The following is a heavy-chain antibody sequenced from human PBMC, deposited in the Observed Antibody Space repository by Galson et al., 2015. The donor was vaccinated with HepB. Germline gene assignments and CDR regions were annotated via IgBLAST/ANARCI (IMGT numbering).Heavy chain of an antibody. J-gene: IGHJ4*02. V-gene: IGHV3-64*01. CDR3: ATVRDYDNTWANDY. CDR2: ITASGGNT. Sequence: SLRLSCAGSGFTFSNYDMQWVRQAPGKGLEYVSGITASGGNTRYANSVKGRFTISRDNSKNTLYLQMGGLRAEDMAVYYCATVRDYDNTWANDYWGQGTLVTVSS. D-gene: IGHD3-22*01. CDR1: GFTFSNYD.